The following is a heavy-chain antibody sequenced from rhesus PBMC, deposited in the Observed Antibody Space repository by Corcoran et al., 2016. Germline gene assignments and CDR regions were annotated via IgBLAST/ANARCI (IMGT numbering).Heavy chain of an antibody. CDR2: IYGSGSST. D-gene: IGHD7-45*01. CDR1: GGSISSSY. CDR3: ASSTGTSFDY. J-gene: IGHJ4*01. Sequence: QLQLQESGPGLVKPSETLSVTCAVSGGSISSSYWSWIRQAPGKGLEWIGYIYGSGSSTDYNPSLKSRVPLSVDTSKNQLSLKLSAVTAADTAVYYCASSTGTSFDYWGQGVLVTVSS. V-gene: IGHV4-169*02.